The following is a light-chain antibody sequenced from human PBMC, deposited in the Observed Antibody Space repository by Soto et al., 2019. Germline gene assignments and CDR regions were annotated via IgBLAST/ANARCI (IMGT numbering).Light chain of an antibody. CDR2: AAS. CDR1: QSVGRN. J-gene: IGKJ4*01. CDR3: QQYNHWPPLT. V-gene: IGKV3-15*01. Sequence: EIVMTQSPATLSVSPGERATLSCRASQSVGRNLAWYQQKPGQAHRLLIYAASTRATGIPARFSGSGSGTEFTLTISSLQSEDFAIYSCQQYNHWPPLTFGGGPKVEIK.